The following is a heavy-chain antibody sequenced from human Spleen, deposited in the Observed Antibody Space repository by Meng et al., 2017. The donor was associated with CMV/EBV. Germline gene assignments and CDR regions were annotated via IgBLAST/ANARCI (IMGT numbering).Heavy chain of an antibody. CDR1: GFSFSIYS. CDR2: ISSSSSYI. V-gene: IGHV3-21*01. J-gene: IGHJ4*02. CDR3: AIGLGHLRPDY. Sequence: GESLKISCAASGFSFSIYSMSWVRQAPGKGLEWVSSISSSSSYIYYADSVKGRFTISRDNAKNSLYLQMNSLRAEDTAVYYCAIGLGHLRPDYWGQGTLVTVSS.